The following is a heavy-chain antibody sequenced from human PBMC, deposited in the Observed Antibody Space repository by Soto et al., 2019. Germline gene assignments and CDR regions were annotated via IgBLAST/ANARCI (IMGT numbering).Heavy chain of an antibody. CDR2: ISYDGSNK. J-gene: IGHJ4*02. V-gene: IGHV3-30*18. CDR3: AKDPPRSSGWAIFY. D-gene: IGHD6-19*01. Sequence: QVQLVESGGGVVQPGRSLRLSCAASGFTFSSYDMHWVRQAPGKGLEWVAVISYDGSNKYYADSVKGRFTISRDNSKNTLYLQMNSLRAEDTAVYYCAKDPPRSSGWAIFYWGQGTLVTVSS. CDR1: GFTFSSYD.